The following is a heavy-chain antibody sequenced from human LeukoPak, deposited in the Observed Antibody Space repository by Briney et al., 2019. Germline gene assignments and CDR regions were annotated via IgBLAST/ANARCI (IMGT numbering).Heavy chain of an antibody. CDR1: GFTFRSYS. J-gene: IGHJ6*02. CDR3: AKDLSSAITSALVLDV. V-gene: IGHV3-9*01. Sequence: PGGSLRLSCAASGFTFRSYSMNWVRHTPGKGLEWVAGITWNRDNIGYGDSVKGRFTISRDNVKNVLYLQMNSLRPEDTALYYCAKDLSSAITSALVLDVWGQGTTV. CDR2: ITWNRDNI. D-gene: IGHD3-22*01.